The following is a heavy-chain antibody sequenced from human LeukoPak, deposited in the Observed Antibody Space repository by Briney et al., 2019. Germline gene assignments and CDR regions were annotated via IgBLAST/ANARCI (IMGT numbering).Heavy chain of an antibody. CDR1: GGSVSSGSYY. D-gene: IGHD3-22*01. CDR3: ATTYYYDSSGYYGPPLFDY. Sequence: PSETLSLTCTVSGGSVSSGSYYWSWIRQPPGKGLEWIGYIYYSGSTNYNPSLKSRVTISVDTSKNQFSLKLSSVTAADTAVYYCATTYYYDSSGYYGPPLFDYWGQGTLVTVS. J-gene: IGHJ4*02. V-gene: IGHV4-61*01. CDR2: IYYSGST.